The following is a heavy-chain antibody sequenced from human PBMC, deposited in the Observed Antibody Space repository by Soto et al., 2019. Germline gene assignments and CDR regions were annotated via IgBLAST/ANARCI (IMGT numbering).Heavy chain of an antibody. Sequence: SETLSLTCTVSGGSISSYYWSWIRQPPGKGLEWIGYIYYSGSTNYNPSLKSRVTISVDTSKNQFSLKLSSVTAADTAVYYCARDRIVVVPAATVDYYYGMDVWGQGTTVTVSS. J-gene: IGHJ6*02. V-gene: IGHV4-59*01. CDR3: ARDRIVVVPAATVDYYYGMDV. D-gene: IGHD2-2*01. CDR1: GGSISSYY. CDR2: IYYSGST.